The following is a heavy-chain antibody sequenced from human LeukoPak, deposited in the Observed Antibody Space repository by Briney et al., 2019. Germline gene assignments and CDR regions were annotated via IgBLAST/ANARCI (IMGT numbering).Heavy chain of an antibody. Sequence: SETLSLTCTVSGGSVSSSSYYWGWIRQPPGKGLEWIGSIYYSGSTYYNPSLKSRVTISVDTSKNEFSLKMSSVTAADTAVYYCARDSAGLGELASYDHWGQGILVTVSS. CDR3: ARDSAGLGELASYDH. CDR1: GGSVSSSSYY. J-gene: IGHJ4*02. CDR2: IYYSGST. V-gene: IGHV4-39*07. D-gene: IGHD3-10*01.